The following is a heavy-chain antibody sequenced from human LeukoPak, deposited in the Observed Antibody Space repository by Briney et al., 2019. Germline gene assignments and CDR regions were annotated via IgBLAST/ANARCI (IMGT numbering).Heavy chain of an antibody. CDR1: GFTLSRYS. CDR3: ARGMAPNRLY. D-gene: IGHD5-24*01. Sequence: PGGSLRLSCAASGFTLSRYSMNWVRQAPGKGREWVSSISSSSSYIYYAYSVKGRFTISRDNAKNSLYLQMNSLRAEDTAVYYCARGMAPNRLYWGQGTLVTVSS. CDR2: ISSSSSYI. J-gene: IGHJ4*02. V-gene: IGHV3-21*01.